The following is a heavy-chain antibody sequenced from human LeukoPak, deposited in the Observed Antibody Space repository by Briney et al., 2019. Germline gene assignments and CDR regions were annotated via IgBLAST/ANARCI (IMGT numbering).Heavy chain of an antibody. V-gene: IGHV3-30*01. CDR2: ISYDGSNK. CDR3: ARDYYDYSWEYYMDV. CDR1: GFTFSSYA. J-gene: IGHJ6*03. Sequence: GGSLRLSCAASGFTFSSYAMHWVRRAPGKGLEWVAVISYDGSNKYYADSVKGRFTISRDNSKNTLYLQMNSLRAEDTAVYYCARDYYDYSWEYYMDVWGKGTTVTVSS. D-gene: IGHD3-3*01.